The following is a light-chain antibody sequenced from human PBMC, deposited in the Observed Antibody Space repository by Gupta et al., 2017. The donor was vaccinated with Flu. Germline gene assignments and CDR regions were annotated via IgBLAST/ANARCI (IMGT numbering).Light chain of an antibody. CDR1: SSNIGAGHD. V-gene: IGLV1-40*01. Sequence: QSVLTQPPSVLAAPGQSATIAPTGRSSNIGAGHDVHWSQQLHGTAPDLLLLSYANRPPGVPDRFSGSRSGSSASLAITGPQAEDEGDDYYQSYDSSLSAWVFGGGTKLTVL. CDR3: QSYDSSLSAWV. CDR2: SYA. J-gene: IGLJ3*02.